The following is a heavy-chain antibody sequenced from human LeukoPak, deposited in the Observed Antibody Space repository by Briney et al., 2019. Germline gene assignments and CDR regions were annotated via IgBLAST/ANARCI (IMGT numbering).Heavy chain of an antibody. CDR2: IWYDGSSK. CDR1: GFTFSNYN. D-gene: IGHD3-22*01. CDR3: AKGPDSSGYYSLDY. Sequence: GGSLRLSCAASGFTFSNYNMNWVRQAPGKGLEWVAVIWYDGSSKYHADSVKGRFTISRDNSKNTLYVQMNSLRTEDTAICYCAKGPDSSGYYSLDYWGQGTLVTVSS. V-gene: IGHV3-30*02. J-gene: IGHJ4*02.